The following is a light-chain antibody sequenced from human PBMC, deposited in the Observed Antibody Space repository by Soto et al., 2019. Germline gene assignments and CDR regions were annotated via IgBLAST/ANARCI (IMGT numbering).Light chain of an antibody. V-gene: IGLV2-11*01. Sequence: QSVLTQPGSVSGSPGQSVTISCTGTTSDIGAYNYVSWYQHHPGKAPKLIIYGVTKRPSGVPERFSGSKSGSTASLTISGLQDEDEADYYCCSYAGYYTLLFGGGTKVTVL. CDR3: CSYAGYYTLL. J-gene: IGLJ2*01. CDR1: TSDIGAYNY. CDR2: GVT.